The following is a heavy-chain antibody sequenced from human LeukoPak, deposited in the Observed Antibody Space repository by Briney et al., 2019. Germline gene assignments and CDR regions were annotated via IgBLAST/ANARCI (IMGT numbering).Heavy chain of an antibody. V-gene: IGHV4-31*03. Sequence: PSQTLSLTCTVSGXSTSSGGDYWSWIRQHPGKGLEWIGYIYYSGSTYYNPSLKSRVTISEDTSQNQFSLKLSSVTAADTAVYFCAGGAGYCSTTTCYSYFAHWGQGALVTVSS. CDR3: AGGAGYCSTTTCYSYFAH. J-gene: IGHJ4*02. D-gene: IGHD2-2*01. CDR1: GXSTSSGGDY. CDR2: IYYSGST.